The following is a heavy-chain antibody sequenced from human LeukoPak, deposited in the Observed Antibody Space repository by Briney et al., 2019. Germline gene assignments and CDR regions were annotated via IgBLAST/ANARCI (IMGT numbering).Heavy chain of an antibody. J-gene: IGHJ4*02. CDR1: GGSISSGDYY. CDR3: ARVGYYYDSSGYYTYFDY. Sequence: SETLSLTCTVSGGSISSGDYYWSWIRQPPGKGLEWIGYIYYSGSTYYNPSLKSRVTISVDTSKNQFSLKLSSVTAADTAVYHCARVGYYYDSSGYYTYFDYWGQGTLVTVSS. D-gene: IGHD3-22*01. CDR2: IYYSGST. V-gene: IGHV4-30-4*08.